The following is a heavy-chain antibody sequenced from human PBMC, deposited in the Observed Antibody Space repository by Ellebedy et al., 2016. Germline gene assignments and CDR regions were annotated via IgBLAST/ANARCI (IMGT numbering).Heavy chain of an antibody. CDR1: GFTFSTYD. D-gene: IGHD2-15*01. CDR3: ASGGYCGGGNCYLDF. J-gene: IGHJ4*03. V-gene: IGHV3-30*03. CDR2: ISSDGSDE. Sequence: GGSLRLSXAASGFTFSTYDMHWVRQAPGKGLEWVAIISSDGSDEYYGDSVKGRFTIFRDNSRNTLYLQMNSVKTDDTALYYCASGGYCGGGNCYLDFWGQGTLVTVSS.